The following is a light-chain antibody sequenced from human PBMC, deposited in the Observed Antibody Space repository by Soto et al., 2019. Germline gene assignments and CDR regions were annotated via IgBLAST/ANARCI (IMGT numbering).Light chain of an antibody. CDR1: QSMGSS. V-gene: IGKV1-5*03. J-gene: IGKJ2*01. CDR2: RAS. Sequence: DIQMTQSPSTLSASVEDRVTITCRASQSMGSSLTWYQQKPGKAPKLLIYRASTLEDGVPSWFSGSGSGAEFSLTISSLQPDDFATYYCQQFCGYSPYTFGQGTKLEI. CDR3: QQFCGYSPYT.